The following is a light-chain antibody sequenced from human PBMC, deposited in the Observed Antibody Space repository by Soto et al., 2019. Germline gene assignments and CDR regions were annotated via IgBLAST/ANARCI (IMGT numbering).Light chain of an antibody. CDR1: QSIDTA. V-gene: IGKV1-5*03. CDR3: QQYGRFLT. CDR2: RAS. Sequence: DIQMTQSPSTLSASVGDRVTITCRASQSIDTALAWYQQKPGKAPNLLIYRASNLESGVPSRFSGSGSGTEFTLAISSLQPDDFATYYCQQYGRFLTFGQGTKLEPK. J-gene: IGKJ2*01.